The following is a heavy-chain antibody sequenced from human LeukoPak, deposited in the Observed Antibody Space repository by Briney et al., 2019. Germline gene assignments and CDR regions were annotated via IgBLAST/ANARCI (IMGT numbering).Heavy chain of an antibody. D-gene: IGHD2-2*01. Sequence: TGGSLRLSCAASGFTFSSYAMSWVRQAPGKGLEWVSAISGSGGSTYYADSVKGRFTISRDNSKNTLYLQMNSLRAEDTAVYYCAKDKTGKYQLHYNWFDPWGQGTLVTVSS. CDR2: ISGSGGST. V-gene: IGHV3-23*01. CDR3: AKDKTGKYQLHYNWFDP. CDR1: GFTFSSYA. J-gene: IGHJ5*02.